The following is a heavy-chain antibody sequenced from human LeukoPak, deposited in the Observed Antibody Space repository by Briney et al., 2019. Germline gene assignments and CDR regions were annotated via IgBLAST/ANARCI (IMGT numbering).Heavy chain of an antibody. CDR1: GGSISSYY. Sequence: SETLSLTCTVSGGSISSYYWSWIRQPPGKGLDWIGDIYYSGTTNYNPSLKSRVTISLDTSKKQLSLKLSSVTAADTAVYYCARVSCTSTSCPGWIDPWGQGTLVTVSS. CDR3: ARVSCTSTSCPGWIDP. V-gene: IGHV4-59*01. D-gene: IGHD2-2*01. CDR2: IYYSGTT. J-gene: IGHJ5*02.